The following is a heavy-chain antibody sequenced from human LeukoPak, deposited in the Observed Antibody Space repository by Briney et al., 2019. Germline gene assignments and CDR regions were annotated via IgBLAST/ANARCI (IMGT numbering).Heavy chain of an antibody. CDR3: AKDLPDPIAAAGAFDI. CDR1: GFTFSDYY. J-gene: IGHJ3*02. D-gene: IGHD6-13*01. CDR2: ISSSGSTI. V-gene: IGHV3-11*04. Sequence: GGSLRLSCAASGFTFSDYYMSWIRQAPGKGLEWVSYISSSGSTIYYADSVKGRFTISRDNSKNTLYLQMNSLRAEDTAVYYCAKDLPDPIAAAGAFDIWGQGTMVTVSS.